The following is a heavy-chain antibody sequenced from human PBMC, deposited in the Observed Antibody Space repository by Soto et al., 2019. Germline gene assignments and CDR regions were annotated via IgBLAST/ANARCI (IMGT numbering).Heavy chain of an antibody. CDR3: ARVGVESGYPEYFQH. J-gene: IGHJ1*01. Sequence: EVQLVESGGGLIQPGGSLRLSCAASGFTVSSNYMSWVRQAPGKGLEWVPVIYSGGSTYYADSVQGRFTISRDNSKNTLYLQMNSLRAEDMAVYYCARVGVESGYPEYFQHWGQGTLVAVSS. D-gene: IGHD3-22*01. CDR1: GFTVSSNY. CDR2: IYSGGST. V-gene: IGHV3-53*01.